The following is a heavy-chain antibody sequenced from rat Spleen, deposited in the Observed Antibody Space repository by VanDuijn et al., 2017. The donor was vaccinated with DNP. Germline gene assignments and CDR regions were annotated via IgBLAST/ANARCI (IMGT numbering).Heavy chain of an antibody. CDR1: GFTFSAYY. CDR2: IGSPAYAP. J-gene: IGHJ4*01. V-gene: IGHV5S11*01. CDR3: ARHVSTTAGNYGMDA. Sequence: EVQLVESGGGLVQPGRSLKLSCAASGFTFSAYYVAWVRQAPAKGLEWVAYIGSPAYAPYYGDSVKGRFTISRDNAKSTLYLQMDSLRSEETATYYCARHVSTTAGNYGMDAWGQGTSVTVSS. D-gene: IGHD1-2*01.